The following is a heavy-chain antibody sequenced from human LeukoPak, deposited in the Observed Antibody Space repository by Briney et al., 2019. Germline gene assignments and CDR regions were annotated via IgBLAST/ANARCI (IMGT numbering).Heavy chain of an antibody. CDR2: IYYSGST. CDR1: GGSISSYY. Sequence: SETLSLTCTVSGGSISSYYWSWIRQPPGKGLEWIGYIYYSGSTDYNPSLNSRVTISVDTSKNQFSLKLSSVTAADTAVYYCARVYSSSARWFDPWGQGTLVTVSS. J-gene: IGHJ5*02. D-gene: IGHD6-6*01. CDR3: ARVYSSSARWFDP. V-gene: IGHV4-59*01.